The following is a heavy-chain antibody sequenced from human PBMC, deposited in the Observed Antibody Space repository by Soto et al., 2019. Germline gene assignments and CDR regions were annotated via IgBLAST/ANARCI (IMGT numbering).Heavy chain of an antibody. J-gene: IGHJ6*02. CDR2: IRSKANSYAT. D-gene: IGHD2-21*01. CDR3: TRYSNRAGGGDYYYYGMDV. V-gene: IGHV3-73*01. Sequence: GGSLRLSCAASGFTFSGSAMHWVRQASGKGLEWVGRIRSKANSYATAYAASVKGRFTISRDDSKNTAYLQMNSLKTEDTAVYYCTRYSNRAGGGDYYYYGMDVWGQGTTVTVSS. CDR1: GFTFSGSA.